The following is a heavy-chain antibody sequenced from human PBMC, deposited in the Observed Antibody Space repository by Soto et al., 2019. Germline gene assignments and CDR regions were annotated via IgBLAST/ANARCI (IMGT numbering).Heavy chain of an antibody. CDR1: GGSPSSNY. CDR2: ISDSGNT. CDR3: ARVPTTVTHPKSPFLVDRDVKDESLAP. V-gene: IGHV4-59*01. Sequence: PSETLSLTCSVSGGSPSSNYWSWIRQPPGKGLEWIGCISDSGNTYYNPSLQSRVTISIDTSTNQFLLDLTSVTTADTAVYYCARVPTTVTHPKSPFLVDRDVKDESLAPWGQGTLVTVSS. J-gene: IGHJ5*02. D-gene: IGHD4-17*01.